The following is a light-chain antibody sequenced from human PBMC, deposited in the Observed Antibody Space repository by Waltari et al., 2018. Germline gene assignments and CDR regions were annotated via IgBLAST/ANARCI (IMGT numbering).Light chain of an antibody. CDR1: QGISSR. Sequence: IQMTQSPSFVSASVGDRVTITCRASQGISSRLAWYQQKPGKAPTLLIYTASTLQSGVPSRFSGSGSGTEFTLIITTLQPEDFATYFCLQAYSFPRTFGQGTKLEIK. CDR3: LQAYSFPRT. J-gene: IGKJ2*01. CDR2: TAS. V-gene: IGKV1-12*01.